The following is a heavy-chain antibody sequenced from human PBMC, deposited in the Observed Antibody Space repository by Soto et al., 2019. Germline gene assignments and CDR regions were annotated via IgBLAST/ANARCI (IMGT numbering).Heavy chain of an antibody. D-gene: IGHD3-10*01. CDR3: ARESITMVRGVIWKNWLDP. CDR1: GGSISSYY. Sequence: SETLSLTCTVSGGSISSYYWSWIRQPPGKGLEWIGYIYYSGSSNYNPSLKSRVTISVDTSKNQFSLKLSSVTAADTAVYYCARESITMVRGVIWKNWLDPWGQGTLVTVSS. J-gene: IGHJ5*02. V-gene: IGHV4-59*01. CDR2: IYYSGSS.